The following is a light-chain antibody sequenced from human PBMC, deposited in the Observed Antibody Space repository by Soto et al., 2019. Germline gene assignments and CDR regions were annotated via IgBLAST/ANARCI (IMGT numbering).Light chain of an antibody. CDR3: QQYNNWWT. Sequence: EIVMTQSPATLSVSPGERATLSCRASQSVGNNLAWYQHKAGQAPRLLIYGASTRATGVPARFSGSGSETDFTLTISGLQSEDSAVYFCQQYNNWWTFGQGTKVDIK. CDR2: GAS. CDR1: QSVGNN. V-gene: IGKV3-15*01. J-gene: IGKJ1*01.